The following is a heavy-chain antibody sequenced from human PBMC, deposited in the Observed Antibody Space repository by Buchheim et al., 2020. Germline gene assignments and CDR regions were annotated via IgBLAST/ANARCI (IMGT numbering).Heavy chain of an antibody. CDR3: ARDLWVVIAMSNYYGMDV. J-gene: IGHJ6*02. D-gene: IGHD2-21*01. Sequence: QVQLVESGGGVVQPGRSLRLSCAASGFTFSSYAMHWVRQAPGKGLEWGAVISYDGSNKYYADYVKGRFTISRDNSKNTLYLQMNSLRAEDTAVYYCARDLWVVIAMSNYYGMDVWGQGTT. CDR2: ISYDGSNK. V-gene: IGHV3-30*04. CDR1: GFTFSSYA.